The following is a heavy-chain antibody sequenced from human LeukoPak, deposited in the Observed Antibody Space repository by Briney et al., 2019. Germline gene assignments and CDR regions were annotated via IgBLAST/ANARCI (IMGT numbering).Heavy chain of an antibody. J-gene: IGHJ4*02. V-gene: IGHV1-18*01. D-gene: IGHD1-26*01. CDR1: GYTFTSYG. CDR3: ARAKVGANTLDY. CDR2: ISAYNGNT. Sequence: ASVKVSCKASGYTFTSYGISWVRQAPGQGLEWMGWISAYNGNTNYAQKLQGRATMTTDTSTSTAYMELRSLRSDDTAVYYCARAKVGANTLDYWGQGTLVTVSS.